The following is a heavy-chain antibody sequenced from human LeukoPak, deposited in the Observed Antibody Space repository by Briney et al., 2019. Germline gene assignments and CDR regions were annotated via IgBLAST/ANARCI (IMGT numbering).Heavy chain of an antibody. V-gene: IGHV4-59*02. J-gene: IGHJ5*02. D-gene: IGHD7-27*01. CDR3: TRGHWGLQS. CDR1: GASVTDYY. CDR2: IHLSGNS. Sequence: SETLSLTCTVSGASVTDYYWSWIRQSPGKGLEWISYIHLSGNSDYNPSLRSRVTTSLDTSKNQFSLNLISVTAADTAVYYCTRGHWGLQSWSQGTLVTVSS.